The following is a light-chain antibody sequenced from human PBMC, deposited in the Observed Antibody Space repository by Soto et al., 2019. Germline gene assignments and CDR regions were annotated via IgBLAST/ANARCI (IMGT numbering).Light chain of an antibody. CDR1: QSVSNNY. V-gene: IGKV3-20*01. CDR3: QHYVNWPLT. J-gene: IGKJ4*01. CDR2: GAS. Sequence: EIVLTQSPGTLSLSPGERATLSCRASQSVSNNYLAWYQQKPGQAPRLLIYGASNRATGIPDRFSGSGSGTDFTLTISRLQSEDFAVYYCQHYVNWPLTFGGGTKVDI.